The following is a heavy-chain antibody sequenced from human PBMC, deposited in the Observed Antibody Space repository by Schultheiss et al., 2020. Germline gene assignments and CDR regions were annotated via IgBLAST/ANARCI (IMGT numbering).Heavy chain of an antibody. Sequence: RGSLRLSCAASGFTFSNAWMNWVRQAPGKGLEWVGRIKSKTDGGTTDYAAPVKGRFTISRDDSKNTLYLQMNSLRAEDTAVYYCAKEALVWSSSGWYVSYFDYWGQGTLVTVSS. V-gene: IGHV3-15*07. CDR3: AKEALVWSSSGWYVSYFDY. CDR1: GFTFSNAW. J-gene: IGHJ4*02. D-gene: IGHD6-19*01. CDR2: IKSKTDGGTT.